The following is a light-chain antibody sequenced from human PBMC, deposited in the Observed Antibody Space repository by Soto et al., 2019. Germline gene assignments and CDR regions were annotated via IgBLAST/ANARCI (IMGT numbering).Light chain of an antibody. CDR2: DAS. V-gene: IGKV3D-20*01. Sequence: DMMRNQSPATVSGSPRDRATLSCGASQSVSGSYLAWYQQKPGQAPRLLIYDASSRATGIPDRFSGSGSGTDFTLTISRLEPEDFAVYYCQQYASSPRTFGQGTQVDI. CDR3: QQYASSPRT. J-gene: IGKJ1*01. CDR1: QSVSGSY.